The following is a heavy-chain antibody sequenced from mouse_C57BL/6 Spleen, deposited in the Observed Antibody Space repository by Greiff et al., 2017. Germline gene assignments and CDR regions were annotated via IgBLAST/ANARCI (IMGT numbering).Heavy chain of an antibody. CDR1: GYTFTSYW. CDR3: ARRAYSYAMDY. Sequence: QVQLQQPGAELVMPGASVKLSCKASGYTFTSYWMHWVKQRPGQGLEWIGEIDPSDSYTNYNQKFKGKSTLTVDKSSSTAYMQRSSLTSEDSAVYYCARRAYSYAMDYWGQGTSVTVSS. J-gene: IGHJ4*01. D-gene: IGHD3-1*01. CDR2: IDPSDSYT. V-gene: IGHV1-69*01.